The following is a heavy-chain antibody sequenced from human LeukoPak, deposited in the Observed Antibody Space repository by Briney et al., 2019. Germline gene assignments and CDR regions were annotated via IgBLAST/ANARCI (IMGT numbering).Heavy chain of an antibody. V-gene: IGHV1-46*01. CDR2: INPSGGST. J-gene: IGHJ6*03. Sequence: ASVKVSCKASGYTFTSYYMHWVRQAPGQGLEWMGIINPSGGSTSYAQKFQGRVTMTRDMSTSTVYMELSSLRSEDTAVYYCAGDGVLIVRGVRSTYFYMDVWGKGTTVTVSS. CDR1: GYTFTSYY. CDR3: AGDGVLIVRGVRSTYFYMDV. D-gene: IGHD3-10*02.